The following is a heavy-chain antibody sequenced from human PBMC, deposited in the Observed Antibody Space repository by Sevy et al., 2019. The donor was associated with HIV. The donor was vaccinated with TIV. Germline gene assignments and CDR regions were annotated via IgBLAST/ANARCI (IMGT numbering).Heavy chain of an antibody. V-gene: IGHV4-39*01. CDR1: GGSISSSSYY. J-gene: IGHJ6*02. CDR2: IYYSGST. D-gene: IGHD2-15*01. Sequence: ASETLSLTCTVSGGSISSSSYYWGWIRQPPGKGLEWIGSIYYSGSTYYNPSLKSRVTISVDTSKNQFSLKLSSVTAADTAVYYCARHGGEYCSGGSCYPLGTNYYYYGMDVWGQGTTVTVSS. CDR3: ARHGGEYCSGGSCYPLGTNYYYYGMDV.